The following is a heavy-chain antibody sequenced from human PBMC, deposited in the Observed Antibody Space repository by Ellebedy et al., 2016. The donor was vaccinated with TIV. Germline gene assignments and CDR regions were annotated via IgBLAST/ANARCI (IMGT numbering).Heavy chain of an antibody. CDR1: GGSVSSPGYS. Sequence: SETLSLTXRVSGGSVSSPGYSWTWIRQHPGKGLEWIGYIYYSGSTNYNPSLKSRVTISVDTSKNQFSLKLSSVTAADSAVYYCVRSEGYAMDVWGQGTTVTVSS. CDR2: IYYSGST. V-gene: IGHV4-61*08. J-gene: IGHJ6*02. CDR3: VRSEGYAMDV.